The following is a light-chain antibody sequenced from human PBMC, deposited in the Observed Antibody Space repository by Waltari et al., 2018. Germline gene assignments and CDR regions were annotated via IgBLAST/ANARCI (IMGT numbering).Light chain of an antibody. V-gene: IGKV3-15*01. CDR3: QQYNNWPLWT. CDR2: GAS. J-gene: IGKJ1*01. Sequence: EIVMTQSPATLSVSPGERATLSCRASQSVRSNSAWYQQKPGQAPRLLIYGASTRATGSPARFSGSGSGTEFTLTISSLQSEDFAVYYCQQYNNWPLWTFGQGTKVEIK. CDR1: QSVRSN.